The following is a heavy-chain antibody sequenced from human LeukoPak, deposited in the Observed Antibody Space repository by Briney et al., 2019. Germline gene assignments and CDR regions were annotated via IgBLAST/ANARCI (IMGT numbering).Heavy chain of an antibody. CDR1: GGSFSGYY. D-gene: IGHD3-10*01. V-gene: IGHV4-34*01. J-gene: IGHJ6*03. Sequence: PSETLSLTCAVYGGSFSGYYWSWIRQPPGKGLEWIGEINHSGSTNYNPSLKSRVTISVDTSKNQFSLKLSSVTAADTAVYYCARESEIDTMVRGVIIIGYYYYYMDAWGKGTTVTISS. CDR2: INHSGST. CDR3: ARESEIDTMVRGVIIIGYYYYYMDA.